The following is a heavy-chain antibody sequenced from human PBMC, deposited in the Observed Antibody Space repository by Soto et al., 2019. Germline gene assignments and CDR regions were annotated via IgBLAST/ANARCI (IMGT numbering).Heavy chain of an antibody. Sequence: ESGGGVVQPGRSLRLSCAASGFTFSTYDIHWVRQAPGKGLEWVAVTSYDEFNKYYADSVKGRFTSSRDNSKNTLNLQINSLRAEDTAIYYCAKGMWASSDTCYYYGMGAWGQGTAVHVSS. CDR3: AKGMWASSDTCYYYGMGA. J-gene: IGHJ6*02. CDR1: GFTFSTYD. D-gene: IGHD5-18*01. CDR2: TSYDEFNK. V-gene: IGHV3-30*18.